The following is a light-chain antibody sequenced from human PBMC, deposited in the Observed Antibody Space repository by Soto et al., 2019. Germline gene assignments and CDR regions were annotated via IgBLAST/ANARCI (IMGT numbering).Light chain of an antibody. V-gene: IGLV1-51*01. CDR1: TSNIGKNY. Sequence: QLVLTQPPSVSAAPGQKVTLTCSGSTSNIGKNYVSWYQHVPGRTPKLLIYDSNQRPSGIPDRFSGSKSGTSATLAITGLQTGDDADYYCGTWDSSLSANVFGTGTKLTVL. CDR3: GTWDSSLSANV. CDR2: DSN. J-gene: IGLJ1*01.